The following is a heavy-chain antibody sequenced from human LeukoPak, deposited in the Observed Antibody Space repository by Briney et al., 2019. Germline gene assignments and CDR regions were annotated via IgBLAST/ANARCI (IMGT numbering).Heavy chain of an antibody. CDR1: GLTFSDYS. CDR3: AKDRSYYDSSGYIYYFDY. Sequence: GGSLRLSCTASGLTFSDYSMNWVRQAPGKGLEWVSYISSTGNPRHYAESVEGRFTISRDNAKNSLYLQMNSLRAEDTAVYYCAKDRSYYDSSGYIYYFDYWGQGTLVTVSS. D-gene: IGHD3-22*01. V-gene: IGHV3-48*01. CDR2: ISSTGNPR. J-gene: IGHJ4*02.